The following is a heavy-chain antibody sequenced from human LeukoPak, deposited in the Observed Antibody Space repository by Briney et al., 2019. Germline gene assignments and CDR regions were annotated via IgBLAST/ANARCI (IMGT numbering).Heavy chain of an antibody. CDR1: GLTFSSYW. D-gene: IGHD3-3*01. Sequence: GGSLRLSCAASGLTFSSYWMSWVRQAPGKGLEWVANIKQDGSEKYYVDSVKGRFTISRDNAKNSLYLQMNSLRAEDTAVYYCARSFITIFGVVPRYFDYWGQGTLVTVSS. CDR3: ARSFITIFGVVPRYFDY. J-gene: IGHJ4*02. CDR2: IKQDGSEK. V-gene: IGHV3-7*01.